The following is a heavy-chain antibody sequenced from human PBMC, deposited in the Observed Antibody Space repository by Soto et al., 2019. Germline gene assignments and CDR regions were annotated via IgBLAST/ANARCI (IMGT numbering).Heavy chain of an antibody. D-gene: IGHD3-16*02. V-gene: IGHV1-2*02. Sequence: QVQPVQSGAAVKKPGASVNVSCKASGYTFTGYYIHWVRQAPGQGLEWMGWINPNSGGTNYAQKFQGRVTMTRDTSSSSAYMEVSRLRSDDTAVYYCARGKGRLGELASDYWGQGALVTVSS. CDR1: GYTFTGYY. CDR3: ARGKGRLGELASDY. J-gene: IGHJ4*02. CDR2: INPNSGGT.